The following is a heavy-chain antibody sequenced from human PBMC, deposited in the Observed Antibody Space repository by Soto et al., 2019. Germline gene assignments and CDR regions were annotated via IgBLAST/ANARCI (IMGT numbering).Heavy chain of an antibody. CDR2: LSGSGGST. CDR1: GFTFSSFA. CDR3: ARGADPAFPYYFGY. J-gene: IGHJ4*02. Sequence: GGSLRLSCAASGFTFSSFAVGWVRQAPGKGLEWVSALSGSGGSTYFADSLKGRFTISRDNSKHTLYLQMNSLRAEDTAVYYCARGADPAFPYYFGYWGQGTLVTVSS. D-gene: IGHD5-18*01. V-gene: IGHV3-23*01.